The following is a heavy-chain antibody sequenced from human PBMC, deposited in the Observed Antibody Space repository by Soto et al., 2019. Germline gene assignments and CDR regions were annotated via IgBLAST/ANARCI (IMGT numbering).Heavy chain of an antibody. V-gene: IGHV1-46*01. CDR3: ARAGENYGSGTFSPPLRYYFNS. Sequence: QVQLVQSGTEVKKPGASVKVSCKTSGYTFTTHYVHWVRQAPGQGLEWMGIINPSGGRTSYALKFQGRITMTSDTSTKTVYVELTSLRSEDTAIYFCARAGENYGSGTFSPPLRYYFNSWGQGTLVTVSS. D-gene: IGHD3-10*01. CDR2: INPSGGRT. J-gene: IGHJ4*02. CDR1: GYTFTTHY.